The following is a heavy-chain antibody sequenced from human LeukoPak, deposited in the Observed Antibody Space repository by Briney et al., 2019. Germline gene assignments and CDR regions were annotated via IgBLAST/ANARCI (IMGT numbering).Heavy chain of an antibody. CDR2: IYSGGST. V-gene: IGHV3-53*01. CDR1: GFTVSSNY. D-gene: IGHD3-10*01. CDR3: ARDLFGRQSDY. Sequence: GGSLRLSCAASGFTVSSNYMSWVRQAPGKGLEWVSVIYSGGSTYYADSVKGRFTISRDNSKNTLYLQMNSLRAEDTAVYYCARDLFGRQSDYWGQGTLVTASS. J-gene: IGHJ4*02.